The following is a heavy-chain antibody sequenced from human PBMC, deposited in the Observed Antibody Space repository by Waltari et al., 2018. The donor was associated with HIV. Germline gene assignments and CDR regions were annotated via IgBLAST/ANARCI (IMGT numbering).Heavy chain of an antibody. D-gene: IGHD6-19*01. J-gene: IGHJ5*02. Sequence: HGQLQQSGPGLVKPSQTLSLTCVISGASVSCNSAAWNWIRQSPSRGLEWLGRTYYRSRWYNECAVSGKSRIPNTQDTSKNQFSLQLKSVTPEDTAVYYCGRGGQWLNWFGPWGPGTLVPVSS. CDR1: GASVSCNSAA. CDR2: TYYRSRWYN. V-gene: IGHV6-1*01. CDR3: GRGGQWLNWFGP.